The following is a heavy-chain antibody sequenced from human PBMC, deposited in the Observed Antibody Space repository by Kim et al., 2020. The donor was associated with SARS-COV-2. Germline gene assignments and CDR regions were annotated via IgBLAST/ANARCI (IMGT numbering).Heavy chain of an antibody. V-gene: IGHV4-39*01. CDR1: GGSISSSSYY. Sequence: SETLSLTCTVSGGSISSSSYYWGWIRQPPGKGLEWIGSIYYSGSTYYNPSLKSRVTISVDTSKNQFSLKLSSVTAADTAVYYCARHPRWLQYFDIWGQGTMVTVSS. D-gene: IGHD5-12*01. CDR2: IYYSGST. CDR3: ARHPRWLQYFDI. J-gene: IGHJ3*02.